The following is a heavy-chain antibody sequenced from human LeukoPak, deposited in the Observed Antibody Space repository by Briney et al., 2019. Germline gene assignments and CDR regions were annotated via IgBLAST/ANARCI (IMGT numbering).Heavy chain of an antibody. V-gene: IGHV4-59*01. CDR3: ARGSAAMLWDAFDI. D-gene: IGHD2-2*01. CDR2: IYYSGST. CDR1: GGSFSGYY. Sequence: SEALSLTCAVYGGSFSGYYWSWIRQPPGKGLEWIGYIYYSGSTNYNPSLKSRVTISVDTSKNQFSLKLSSVTAADTAVYYCARGSAAMLWDAFDIWGQGTMVTVSS. J-gene: IGHJ3*02.